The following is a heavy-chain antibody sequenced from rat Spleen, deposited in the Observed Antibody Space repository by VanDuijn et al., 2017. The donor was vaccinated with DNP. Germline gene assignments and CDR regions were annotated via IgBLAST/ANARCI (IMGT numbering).Heavy chain of an antibody. J-gene: IGHJ1*01. D-gene: IGHD5-1*01. CDR3: ARGSGTYYWYFDF. V-gene: IGHV5-29*01. CDR2: IFYAGTTT. CDR1: GFSLTSYG. Sequence: VQLKESGPGLVQPSQTLSLTCTVSGFSLTSYGVSWVRQPPGKGLEWVATIFYAGTTTYYRGSVKGRFTISRDNANGTLYLQMDNLRSEDTATYYCARGSGTYYWYFDFWGPGTMVTVSS.